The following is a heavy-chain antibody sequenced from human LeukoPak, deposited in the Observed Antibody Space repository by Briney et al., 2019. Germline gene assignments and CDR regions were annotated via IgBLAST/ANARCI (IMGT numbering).Heavy chain of an antibody. CDR2: ISGSGGST. J-gene: IGHJ4*02. CDR3: AKVKGTMVRGVADY. Sequence: GSLRLSCAASGFTFSSYAMNWVRQAPGKGLEWVSGISGSGGSTFYADSVKGRFTISRDNSKNTLYLQMNSLRAEDTAVYYCAKVKGTMVRGVADYWGQGTLVTVSS. D-gene: IGHD3-10*01. V-gene: IGHV3-23*01. CDR1: GFTFSSYA.